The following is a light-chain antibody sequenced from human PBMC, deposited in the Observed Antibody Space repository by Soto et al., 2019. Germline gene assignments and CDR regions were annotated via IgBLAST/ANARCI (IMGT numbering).Light chain of an antibody. Sequence: DIQMTQSPSTLSASVGDRITITCRASQSVSRRLAWYQQKPGKAPKLLIYDASSLDSGVPSRFSGRGSGTALPLTISSLQPDDCATYYCHKYNSYSLHTFGQGTKLEIK. CDR2: DAS. CDR3: HKYNSYSLHT. J-gene: IGKJ2*01. V-gene: IGKV1-5*01. CDR1: QSVSRR.